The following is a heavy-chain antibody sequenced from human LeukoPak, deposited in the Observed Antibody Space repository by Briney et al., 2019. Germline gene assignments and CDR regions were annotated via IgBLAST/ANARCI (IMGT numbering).Heavy chain of an antibody. Sequence: GGSLRLSCATSGFTFSDYAMSWVRQAPGKGLEWVSAISGSGGSTYYADSVKGRFTISRDNSKNTLYLQMNSLRAEDTAVYYCAKLYYDKTGTWDYWGQGTLVTVSS. CDR2: ISGSGGST. D-gene: IGHD3-22*01. CDR3: AKLYYDKTGTWDY. CDR1: GFTFSDYA. V-gene: IGHV3-23*01. J-gene: IGHJ4*02.